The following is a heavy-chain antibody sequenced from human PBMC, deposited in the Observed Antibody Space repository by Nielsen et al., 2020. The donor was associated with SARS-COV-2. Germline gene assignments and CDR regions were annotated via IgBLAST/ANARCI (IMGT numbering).Heavy chain of an antibody. V-gene: IGHV3-48*01. Sequence: GGSLRLSCAASGFTFSSYSMNWVRQAPGKGLDWVSYISTSSRTIYYADSVKGRFTISRDNAKNSLYLQMNSLRAEDTAVYYCARARGYSGYYGMDVWGQGTTVTVSS. CDR2: ISTSSRTI. D-gene: IGHD5-12*01. J-gene: IGHJ6*02. CDR1: GFTFSSYS. CDR3: ARARGYSGYYGMDV.